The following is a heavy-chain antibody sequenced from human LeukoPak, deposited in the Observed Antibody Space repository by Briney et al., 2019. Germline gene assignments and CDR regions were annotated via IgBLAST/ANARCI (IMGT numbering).Heavy chain of an antibody. V-gene: IGHV4-34*01. J-gene: IGHJ5*02. Sequence: SETLSLTCAVYGGSFSGYYWSWIRQPPGKGLEWIGEINHSGRIKHSGSTNYNPSLKSRVTISVDTSKNQFSLKLSSVTAADTAVNYCARGYYGSGFSWFDPWGQGTLVTVSS. D-gene: IGHD3-10*01. CDR2: INHSGRIKHSGST. CDR1: GGSFSGYY. CDR3: ARGYYGSGFSWFDP.